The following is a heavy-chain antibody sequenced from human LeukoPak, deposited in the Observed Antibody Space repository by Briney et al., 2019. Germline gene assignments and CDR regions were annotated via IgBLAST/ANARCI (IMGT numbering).Heavy chain of an antibody. J-gene: IGHJ6*02. CDR1: GFTLSSYA. CDR2: INHNGNVN. D-gene: IGHD3-16*01. V-gene: IGHV3-7*03. CDR3: ARGGGLDV. Sequence: GGSLRLSCAASGFTLSSYAMSWVRQAPGKGLEWVASINHNGNVNYYVDSVEGRFTISRDNAKNSLYLQMSNLRAEDTAVYFCARGGGLDVWGQGATVTVSS.